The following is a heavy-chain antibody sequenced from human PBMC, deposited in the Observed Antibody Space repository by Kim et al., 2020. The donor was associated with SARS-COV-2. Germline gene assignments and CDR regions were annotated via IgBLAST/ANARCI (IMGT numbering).Heavy chain of an antibody. Sequence: SETLSLTCTVSGGSISSYYWSWIRQPPGKGLEWIGYIYYSGSTNYNPSLKSRVTISVDTSKNQFSLKLSSVTAADTAVYYCARHRRQGIPDVWGQGTTVTVSS. CDR3: ARHRRQGIPDV. V-gene: IGHV4-59*08. J-gene: IGHJ6*02. CDR2: IYYSGST. CDR1: GGSISSYY. D-gene: IGHD5-18*01.